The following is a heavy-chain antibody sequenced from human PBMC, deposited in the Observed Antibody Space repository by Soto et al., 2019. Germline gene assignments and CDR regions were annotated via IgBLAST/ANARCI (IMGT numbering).Heavy chain of an antibody. Sequence: GGSLRLSCAASGFTFSSYWMSWVRQAPGKGLEWVANIKEDGSEKYYVDSVKGRFTISRDHAENSLYLQMNSLRAEDTAVYYCARGSGITMIVVVITPYDYWGQGTLVTVSS. J-gene: IGHJ4*02. CDR3: ARGSGITMIVVVITPYDY. CDR2: IKEDGSEK. CDR1: GFTFSSYW. V-gene: IGHV3-7*01. D-gene: IGHD3-22*01.